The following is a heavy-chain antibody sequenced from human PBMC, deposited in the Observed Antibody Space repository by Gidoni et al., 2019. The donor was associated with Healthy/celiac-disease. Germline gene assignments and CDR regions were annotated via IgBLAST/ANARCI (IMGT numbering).Heavy chain of an antibody. CDR3: AKSTTMVQGVMMGGGFDY. D-gene: IGHD3-10*01. V-gene: IGHV3-23*01. J-gene: IGHJ4*02. CDR2: ISGGGGST. Sequence: EVQLLESGGGLVQPGGSLRLSCAASGFTFSSYAMSWVRQAPGKGREWVSAISGGGGSTYDADAVKGRFTISRNNSKNTLYLQMNSLRAEDTAVYYCAKSTTMVQGVMMGGGFDYWGQGTLVTVSS. CDR1: GFTFSSYA.